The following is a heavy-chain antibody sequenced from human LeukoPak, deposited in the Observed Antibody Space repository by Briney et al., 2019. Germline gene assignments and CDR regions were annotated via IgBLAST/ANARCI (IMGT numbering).Heavy chain of an antibody. Sequence: SGPTLVNPTQTLTLTCTFSGFSLTTDGVGGGWIRQTPGKALEWIALIYWDDDKRYSPSLKNRLTITKDTSKKQVVLTMTNMDRVDTATYYCAHRRGAPGYFDYWGQGTLVTVSS. CDR3: AHRRGAPGYFDY. V-gene: IGHV2-5*02. J-gene: IGHJ4*02. CDR1: GFSLTTDGVG. CDR2: IYWDDDK.